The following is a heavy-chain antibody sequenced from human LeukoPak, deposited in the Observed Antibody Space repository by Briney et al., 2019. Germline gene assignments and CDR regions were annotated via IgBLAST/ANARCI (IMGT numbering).Heavy chain of an antibody. V-gene: IGHV3-15*01. CDR2: IKSKTDGGTT. J-gene: IGHJ4*02. D-gene: IGHD3-16*02. CDR1: GFTFSNAW. Sequence: GGSLRLSCAAAGFTFSNAWLSWVRQAPGKGLEWVGRIKSKTDGGTTDYAAPAKGRFTIPRDDSKNTLYLQMNSLKTEDTAVYYCTTRIMITFGGVIASGGHWGQGTLVTVSS. CDR3: TTRIMITFGGVIASGGH.